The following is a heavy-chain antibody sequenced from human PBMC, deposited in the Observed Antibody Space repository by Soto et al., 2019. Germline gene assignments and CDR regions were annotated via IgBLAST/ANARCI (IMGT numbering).Heavy chain of an antibody. D-gene: IGHD6-25*01. V-gene: IGHV3-53*01. J-gene: IGHJ3*01. Sequence: GGSLRLSCAVSGFTVSHTYMSLVRQATGKGLEWVAVIYRGVSTHYADSVKGRFTISRDDSKNTIYLQMNSLRAEDTAVYYCARDRSDSSRADSFDVWGQGTMVTVS. CDR1: GFTVSHTY. CDR3: ARDRSDSSRADSFDV. CDR2: IYRGVST.